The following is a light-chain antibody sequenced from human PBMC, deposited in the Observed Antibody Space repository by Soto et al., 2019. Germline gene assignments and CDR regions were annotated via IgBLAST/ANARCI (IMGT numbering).Light chain of an antibody. CDR1: QSVSSNY. Sequence: EIVLTQSPGTLSLSPGERATLSCRASQSVSSNYLAWYQQKPGQAPRLLIYGASSRATGIPDRFSASGSGTDFTLTISRLEPEDFAVYYCQQYGSSPQTFGQGTKVEIK. J-gene: IGKJ1*01. CDR2: GAS. CDR3: QQYGSSPQT. V-gene: IGKV3-20*01.